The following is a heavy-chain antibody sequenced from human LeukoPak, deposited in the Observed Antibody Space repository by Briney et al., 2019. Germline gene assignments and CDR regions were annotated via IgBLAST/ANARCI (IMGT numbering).Heavy chain of an antibody. V-gene: IGHV3-66*02. D-gene: IGHD2/OR15-2a*01. J-gene: IGHJ4*02. CDR1: GFTVSSNS. CDR3: ASGVTNSYYFHY. Sequence: GGSLRLSCAASGFTVSSNSMTWVRQAPGKGLEGVSIIYAGGTTYYADSMKGRFTISRDNSKNTLYLQMSSLRAEDTAVYYCASGVTNSYYFHYWGQGTLVTVSS. CDR2: IYAGGTT.